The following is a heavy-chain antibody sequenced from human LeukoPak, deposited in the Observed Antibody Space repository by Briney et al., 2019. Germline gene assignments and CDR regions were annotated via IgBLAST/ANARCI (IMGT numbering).Heavy chain of an antibody. J-gene: IGHJ4*02. CDR2: ISGSGGST. V-gene: IGHV3-23*01. CDR1: GFTFSSYA. CDR3: AKDNHWGQYSSGWCPRSHFDY. Sequence: SGGSLRLSCAASGFTFSSYAMSWVRQAPGKGLEWVSAISGSGGSTYYADSVKGRFTISRDNSKNTLYLQMNSLRAEDTAVYYCAKDNHWGQYSSGWCPRSHFDYWGQGTLVTVSS. D-gene: IGHD6-19*01.